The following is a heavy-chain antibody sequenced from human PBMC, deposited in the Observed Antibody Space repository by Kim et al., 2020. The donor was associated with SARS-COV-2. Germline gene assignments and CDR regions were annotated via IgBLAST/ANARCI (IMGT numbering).Heavy chain of an antibody. V-gene: IGHV3-74*01. CDR3: ARGFFSCGFDI. CDR2: INRDGSIT. CDR1: RFSFNNYW. J-gene: IGHJ6*02. Sequence: GGSLRLSCAVSRFSFNNYWINWVRHAPGKGLEWVSRINRDGSITNYADSVKGRFTMSRDNAENTLYLQMNSLRAEDTAVYYCARGFFSCGFDIWGQGTTVTVSS. D-gene: IGHD3-10*01.